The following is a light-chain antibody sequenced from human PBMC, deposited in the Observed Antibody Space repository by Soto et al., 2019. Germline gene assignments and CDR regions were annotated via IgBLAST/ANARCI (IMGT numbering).Light chain of an antibody. V-gene: IGLV2-14*01. CDR1: SSDVGGYQY. CDR2: EVS. CDR3: CSYTRRSTLV. J-gene: IGLJ2*01. Sequence: QSVLTQPASVSGSPGQSITISCTGTSSDVGGYQYVSWYLQYPGKAPKLVIYEVSNRPSGVSIRFSGSKSGDTASLTISGLQAEDEADYYCCSYTRRSTLVFGGGTKLTVL.